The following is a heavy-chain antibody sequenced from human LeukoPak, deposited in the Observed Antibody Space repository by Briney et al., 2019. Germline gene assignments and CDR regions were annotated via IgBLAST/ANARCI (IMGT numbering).Heavy chain of an antibody. CDR2: TYYRSKWYN. CDR3: ARALLQRWVFDP. J-gene: IGHJ5*02. Sequence: SQTLSLTCAISGDSVSSKSAGWSWIRQSPSRGLEWLGRTYYRSKWYNDDAVSVKSRVTINADTAKNQFSLKLSSVTAADTAVYYCARALLQRWVFDPWGQGTLVTVSS. D-gene: IGHD2-15*01. CDR1: GDSVSSKSAG. V-gene: IGHV6-1*01.